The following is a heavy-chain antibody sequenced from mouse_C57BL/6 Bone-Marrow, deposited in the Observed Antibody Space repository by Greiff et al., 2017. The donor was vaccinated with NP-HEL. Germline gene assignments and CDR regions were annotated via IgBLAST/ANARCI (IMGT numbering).Heavy chain of an antibody. J-gene: IGHJ3*01. CDR3: ARGTTVPSRGFAY. D-gene: IGHD1-1*01. CDR2: INPNNGGT. Sequence: VHVKQSGPELVKPGASVKIPCKASGYTFTDYNMDWVKQSHGKSLEWIGDINPNNGGTIYNQKFKGKATLTVDKSSSTAYMELRSLTSEDTAVYYCARGTTVPSRGFAYWGQGTLVTVSA. V-gene: IGHV1-18*01. CDR1: GYTFTDYN.